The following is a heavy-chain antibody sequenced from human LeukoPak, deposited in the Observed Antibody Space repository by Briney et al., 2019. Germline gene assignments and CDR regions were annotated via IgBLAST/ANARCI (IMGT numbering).Heavy chain of an antibody. CDR1: GLTFGNYG. Sequence: PGGSLRLSCVASGLTFGNYGMNWVRQAPGKGLEWVSSIGGGGYTTYYADSVRGRFTISRDNSKNSMYLQMGSLRAEDTAVYYCTRHNYDRSGYGAFDIWGQGTMVTVSS. CDR3: TRHNYDRSGYGAFDI. J-gene: IGHJ3*02. CDR2: IGGGGYTT. V-gene: IGHV3-23*01. D-gene: IGHD3-22*01.